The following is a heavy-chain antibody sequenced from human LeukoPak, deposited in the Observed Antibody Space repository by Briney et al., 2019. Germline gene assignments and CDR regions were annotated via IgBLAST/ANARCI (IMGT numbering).Heavy chain of an antibody. CDR3: ANDLRYGSTWDYFDD. CDR1: GFTFSSYA. Sequence: GGSLRLSCAASGFTFSSYAMSWVRQAPGKGLEWVSAISGSGGSTYYADSVEGRVTISRDNSKNTLYLQMNTQIAGDTAVFYCANDLRYGSTWDYFDDWGQGTLVTVSS. J-gene: IGHJ4*02. D-gene: IGHD6-13*01. CDR2: ISGSGGST. V-gene: IGHV3-23*01.